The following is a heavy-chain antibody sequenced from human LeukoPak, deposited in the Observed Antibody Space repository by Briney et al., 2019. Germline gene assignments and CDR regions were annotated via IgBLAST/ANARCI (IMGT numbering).Heavy chain of an antibody. CDR3: ARSPNSGSYGPVAY. J-gene: IGHJ4*02. CDR1: GFTFSSYG. D-gene: IGHD1-26*01. Sequence: GGSLRLSCAASGFTFSSYGMHWVRQAPGKGLEWVAVIWYDGSNKYYADSVKGRFTISRDNSKNTLYLQMNSLRAEDTAVYYCARSPNSGSYGPVAYWGQGTLVHVSP. V-gene: IGHV3-33*01. CDR2: IWYDGSNK.